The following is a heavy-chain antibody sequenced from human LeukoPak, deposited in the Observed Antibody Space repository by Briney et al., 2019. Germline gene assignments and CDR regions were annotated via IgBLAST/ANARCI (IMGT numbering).Heavy chain of an antibody. CDR3: TRGRVGVTQRFDP. Sequence: GASVKVSCTASGYIFTNHDINWARQATGQGLEWMGWMNPNSGNTGYAQKFQGRVTITRNTSISTAYMELSNLRSEDTAVYFCTRGRVGVTQRFDPWGQGTLVVVSS. CDR1: GYIFTNHD. V-gene: IGHV1-8*02. CDR2: MNPNSGNT. J-gene: IGHJ5*02. D-gene: IGHD1-26*01.